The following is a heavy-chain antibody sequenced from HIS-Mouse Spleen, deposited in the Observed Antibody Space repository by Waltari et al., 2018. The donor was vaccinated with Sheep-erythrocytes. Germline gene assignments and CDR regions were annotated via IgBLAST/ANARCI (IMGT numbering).Heavy chain of an antibody. CDR3: ARALANWGSSFDY. V-gene: IGHV4-30-4*01. D-gene: IGHD7-27*01. Sequence: QVQLQESGPGLVKPSQTLSLTCTVYGGSISRGDYYWSGIRQPPGKGLEWIGYIYYSGSTYYNPSLKSRVTISVDTSKNQFSLKLSSVTAADTAVYYCARALANWGSSFDYWGQGTLVTVSS. CDR1: GGSISRGDYY. J-gene: IGHJ4*02. CDR2: IYYSGST.